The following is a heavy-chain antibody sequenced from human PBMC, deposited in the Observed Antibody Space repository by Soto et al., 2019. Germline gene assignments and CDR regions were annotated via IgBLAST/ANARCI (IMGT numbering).Heavy chain of an antibody. V-gene: IGHV4-30-4*01. CDR1: GGSISSGDYY. D-gene: IGHD3-10*01. CDR2: IYYSGST. J-gene: IGHJ3*02. Sequence: SETLSLTCTVSGGSISSGDYYWSWIRQPPGKGLEWIGYIYYSGSTYYNPSLKSRVTISVDTSKNQFSLKLSSVTAADTAVYYCARAAPGVANAFDIWGQGTMVTVSS. CDR3: ARAAPGVANAFDI.